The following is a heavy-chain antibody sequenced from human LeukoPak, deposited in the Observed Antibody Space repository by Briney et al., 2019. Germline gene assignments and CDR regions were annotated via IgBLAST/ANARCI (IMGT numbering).Heavy chain of an antibody. D-gene: IGHD6-13*01. CDR3: AKNIAAADSSGYYYYYMDV. CDR1: GFIFSNYG. Sequence: TGASLRLSCAASGFIFSNYGMHWVRQTRGKGLEWVAFIRYDGSNKYYADSVKGRFTISRDNSKNTLYLQMNSLRAEDTAVYYCAKNIAAADSSGYYYYYMDVWGKGTTVTVSS. J-gene: IGHJ6*03. CDR2: IRYDGSNK. V-gene: IGHV3-30*02.